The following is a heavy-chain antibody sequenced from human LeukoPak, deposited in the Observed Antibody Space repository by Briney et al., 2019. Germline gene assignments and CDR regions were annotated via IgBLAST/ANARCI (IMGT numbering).Heavy chain of an antibody. J-gene: IGHJ3*02. Sequence: SETLSLTCTVSGGSIGSYYWSWVRQPPGKGLEWIGYIYDSGSTNYNPSLKSRVTISVDTSKNQFSLKLSSVTAADTAVYYCACLTTADAFDIWGQGTMVTVSS. V-gene: IGHV4-59*01. D-gene: IGHD3-22*01. CDR2: IYDSGST. CDR3: ACLTTADAFDI. CDR1: GGSIGSYY.